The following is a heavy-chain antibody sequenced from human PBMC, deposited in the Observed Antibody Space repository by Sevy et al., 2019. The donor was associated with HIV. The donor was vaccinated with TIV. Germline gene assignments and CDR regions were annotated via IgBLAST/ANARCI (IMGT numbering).Heavy chain of an antibody. D-gene: IGHD2-2*01. CDR2: INESGII. V-gene: IGHV4-34*01. Sequence: SQTLSLTCAVHDGSFSGYYWNWIRQLPGKGLEWIGEINESGIIYYNPSLKSRVTISVDTSKKQFSLKLNFVTAADTAVYFCARSPPVVVVPGAPSWFDPWGQGTLVTVSS. CDR1: DGSFSGYY. CDR3: ARSPPVVVVPGAPSWFDP. J-gene: IGHJ5*02.